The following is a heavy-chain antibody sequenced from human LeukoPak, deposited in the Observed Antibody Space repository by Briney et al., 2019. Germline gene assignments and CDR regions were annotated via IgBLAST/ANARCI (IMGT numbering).Heavy chain of an antibody. J-gene: IGHJ6*02. D-gene: IGHD3-10*01. V-gene: IGHV3-30*18. CDR3: AKDFSGFGELLFFFGMDV. CDR2: ISYDGSIT. CDR1: GVTLSDYG. Sequence: GGSLRLSCAGSGVTLSDYGIHWVRRAPGKGLEWVAVISYDGSITFYGDSVNVRFTTSRDNSKKPVDLQMNSLRAEDTAVYYCAKDFSGFGELLFFFGMDVWGQGTSVTVSS.